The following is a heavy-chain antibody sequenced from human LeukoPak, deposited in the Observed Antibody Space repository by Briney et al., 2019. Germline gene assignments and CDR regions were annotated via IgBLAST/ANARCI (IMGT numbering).Heavy chain of an antibody. D-gene: IGHD4-17*01. CDR1: GVSFDDYY. Sequence: SETLSLTCAVSGVSFDDYYWARVRQTPGKGLEWIGEINHSGYTNDSPSLKSRVTLSIDTSRKQFSLNLRSVTVADAGTYYCTRMTTGHDYWGQGTRVPVSS. CDR2: INHSGYT. CDR3: TRMTTGHDY. V-gene: IGHV4-34*01. J-gene: IGHJ4*02.